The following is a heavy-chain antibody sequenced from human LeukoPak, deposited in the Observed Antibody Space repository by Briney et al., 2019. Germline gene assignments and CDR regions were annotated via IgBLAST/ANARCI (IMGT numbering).Heavy chain of an antibody. D-gene: IGHD1-7*01. CDR1: GFTFRNAW. CDR2: IKRKNDLRTT. CDR3: TAENFLYAFDI. V-gene: IGHV3-15*01. J-gene: IGHJ3*02. Sequence: GGSLRLSCAASGFTFRNAWMNWVRQAPGKGLEWVGRIKRKNDLRTTDYAAPVKARFTISRDDSKNTLYLQMNSLKTEDTAVYYCTAENFLYAFDIWGQGTMVTVSS.